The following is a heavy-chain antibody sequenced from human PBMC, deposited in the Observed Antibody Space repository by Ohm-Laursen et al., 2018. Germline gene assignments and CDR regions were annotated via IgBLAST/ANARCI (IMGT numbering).Heavy chain of an antibody. CDR2: IYYSGST. V-gene: IGHV4-61*01. CDR3: AKESGSSSTSY. J-gene: IGHJ4*02. CDR1: GGSVSSGSYY. Sequence: SDTLSLTCTVSGGSVSSGSYYWSWIRQPPGKGLEWIGYIYYSGSTNYNPSLKSRVTISVDTSKNQFSLKLSSVTAADTAVYYCAKESGSSSTSYWGQGTLVTVSS. D-gene: IGHD2-2*01.